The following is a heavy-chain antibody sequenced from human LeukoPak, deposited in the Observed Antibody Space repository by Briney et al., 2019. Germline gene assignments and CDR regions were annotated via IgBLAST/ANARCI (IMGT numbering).Heavy chain of an antibody. J-gene: IGHJ4*02. CDR3: AKDLGWELPAEAY. CDR1: GFTFEKYV. V-gene: IGHV3-23*01. CDR2: IYGSGVSI. Sequence: GGSLRLSCVASGFTFEKYVMNWVRQAPGKGLEWLATIYGSGVSISYADSVKGRFTISRDNSDNTLYLQMNSLRAEDTAMYFCAKDLGWELPAEAYWGQGVLVTVSS. D-gene: IGHD1-26*01.